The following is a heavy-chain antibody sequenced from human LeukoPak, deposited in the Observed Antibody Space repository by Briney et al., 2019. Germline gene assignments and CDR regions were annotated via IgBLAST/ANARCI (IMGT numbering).Heavy chain of an antibody. J-gene: IGHJ4*02. D-gene: IGHD6-19*01. CDR3: ARSISSGWYAPTGAFDY. Sequence: SETLSLTCTVSGGSISSSSYYWGWIRQPPGKGLEWIGSIYYSGSTYYNPSLKSRVTISVDTSKNQFSLKLSSVTAADTAVYYCARSISSGWYAPTGAFDYWGQGTLVTVSS. CDR1: GGSISSSSYY. V-gene: IGHV4-39*07. CDR2: IYYSGST.